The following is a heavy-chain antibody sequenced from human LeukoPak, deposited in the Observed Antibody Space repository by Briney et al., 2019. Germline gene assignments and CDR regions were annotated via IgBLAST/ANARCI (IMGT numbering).Heavy chain of an antibody. D-gene: IGHD4-23*01. CDR1: GFTFSDYW. CDR2: IKQDGSEK. J-gene: IGHJ5*02. Sequence: GGSLRLSCAASGFTFSDYWMSWVRQPPWKGLEWVANIKQDGSEKYYVDSVKGRFTISRDNAKNSLYLQMNSLTAEDTAVYYCARDRRPSIYGGLDSWGQGTLVTVSS. V-gene: IGHV3-7*01. CDR3: ARDRRPSIYGGLDS.